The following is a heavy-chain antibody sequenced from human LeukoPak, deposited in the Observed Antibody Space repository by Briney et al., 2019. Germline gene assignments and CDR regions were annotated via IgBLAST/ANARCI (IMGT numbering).Heavy chain of an antibody. D-gene: IGHD2-2*01. CDR1: GFTFSSYW. CDR2: INSDESST. J-gene: IGHJ4*01. V-gene: IGHV3-74*01. Sequence: GGSLRLSCTASGFTFSSYWMYCVRQAPGKGLVWVSRINSDESSTSYADSVKGRFTISRDNAKNTLYLQMNSLRAEATAVYFCAKLVCAYFTSSSLTVAFDHWGQGTMVTVSS. CDR3: AKLVCAYFTSSSLTVAFDH.